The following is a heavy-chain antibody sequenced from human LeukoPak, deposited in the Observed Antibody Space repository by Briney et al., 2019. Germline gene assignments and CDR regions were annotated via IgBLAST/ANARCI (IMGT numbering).Heavy chain of an antibody. D-gene: IGHD6-13*01. V-gene: IGHV3-23*01. J-gene: IGHJ4*02. CDR3: AKGVSY. CDR2: ISGSGGST. CDR1: GXTFNKYA. Sequence: GGSLRLSCAASGXTFNKYAVTWVRQAPGKGLEWVSGISGSGGSTYYGDSVKGRFTVSRDNSKNTLYLQMNSLRAEDTAVYYCAKGVSYWGQGILVTVSS.